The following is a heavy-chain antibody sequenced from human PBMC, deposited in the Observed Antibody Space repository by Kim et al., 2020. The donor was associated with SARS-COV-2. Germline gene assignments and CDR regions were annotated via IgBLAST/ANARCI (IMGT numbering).Heavy chain of an antibody. CDR3: ARDKHPILWWGMDV. V-gene: IGHV1-69*01. D-gene: IGHD3-10*01. Sequence: AQKFQGRVTITADESTSTAYMELSSLRSEDTAVYYCARDKHPILWWGMDVWGQGTTVTVSS. J-gene: IGHJ6*02.